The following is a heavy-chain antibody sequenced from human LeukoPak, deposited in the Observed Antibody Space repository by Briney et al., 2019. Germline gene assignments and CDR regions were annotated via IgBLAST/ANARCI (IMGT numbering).Heavy chain of an antibody. J-gene: IGHJ5*02. CDR3: ARDKRQYYYGSGSYNWFDP. Sequence: SVKVSCKASGGTFSSYAISWVRQAPGQGLEWMGRIIPILGIANYAQKFQGRVTITADKSTSTAYMELSSLRSEDTAVYYCARDKRQYYYGSGSYNWFDPWAREPWSPSPQ. V-gene: IGHV1-69*04. CDR2: IIPILGIA. CDR1: GGTFSSYA. D-gene: IGHD3-10*01.